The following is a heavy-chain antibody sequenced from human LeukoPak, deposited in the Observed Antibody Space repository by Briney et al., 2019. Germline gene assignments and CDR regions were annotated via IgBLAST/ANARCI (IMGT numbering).Heavy chain of an antibody. CDR1: GYSFTTFW. J-gene: IGHJ3*02. V-gene: IGHV5-51*01. Sequence: HGESLKISCKGSGYSFTTFWVAWVRQMPGKGLEWLGIIYPGDSDTRYNPSFQGQVTFSADKSISIAYLQWSSLKASDTAMYYCASLRSYSDAFEIWGRGTMVTVSS. D-gene: IGHD2-21*01. CDR2: IYPGDSDT. CDR3: ASLRSYSDAFEI.